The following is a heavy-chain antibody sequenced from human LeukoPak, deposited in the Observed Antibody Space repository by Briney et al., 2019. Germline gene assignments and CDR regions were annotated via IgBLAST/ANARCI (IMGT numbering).Heavy chain of an antibody. CDR1: GGTFSIYA. D-gene: IGHD6-6*01. CDR3: ARALREQHVFFEGGY. Sequence: ASVKVSCTASGGTFSIYAISWVRQAPGQGLEWMGGIIPIFGTANYAQKFQGRVTITADESTSTAYMELSSLRSEDTAVYYCARALREQHVFFEGGYWGQGTLVTVSS. J-gene: IGHJ4*02. CDR2: IIPIFGTA. V-gene: IGHV1-69*13.